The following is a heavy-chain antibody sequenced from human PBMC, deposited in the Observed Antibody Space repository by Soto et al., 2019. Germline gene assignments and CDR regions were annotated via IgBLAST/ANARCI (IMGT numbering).Heavy chain of an antibody. D-gene: IGHD2-21*01. J-gene: IGHJ6*02. CDR2: ISSSGTTI. Sequence: QVQLVESGGGLVKPGGSLRLSCAASGFTFSDYHMNWIRQAPGKGLEWVSYISSSGTTIYYADSVKGRFTISRDNAKHSLFLQMNSLRAEDTALYYCARGHSIFYGMDVWGQGTTVTVSS. V-gene: IGHV3-11*01. CDR3: ARGHSIFYGMDV. CDR1: GFTFSDYH.